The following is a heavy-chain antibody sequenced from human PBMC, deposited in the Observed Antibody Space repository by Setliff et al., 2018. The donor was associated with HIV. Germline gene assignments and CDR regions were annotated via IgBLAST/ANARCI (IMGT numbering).Heavy chain of an antibody. CDR2: ISAYNGNT. J-gene: IGHJ6*03. CDR3: ARDVDYTAYYYSYMDV. Sequence: ASVKVSCKASGYTFTSDGISWVRQAPGQGLEWMGWISAYNGNTNYAQKLQGRVTMTTDTSTSTAYMELRSLRSDDTAVYYCARDVDYTAYYYSYMDVWGKGTTVTVSS. V-gene: IGHV1-18*01. CDR1: GYTFTSDG. D-gene: IGHD4-4*01.